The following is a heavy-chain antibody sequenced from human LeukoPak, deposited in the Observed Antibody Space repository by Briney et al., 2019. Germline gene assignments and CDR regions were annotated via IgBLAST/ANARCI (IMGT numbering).Heavy chain of an antibody. J-gene: IGHJ4*02. Sequence: NASETLSLTCAVYGGSFSGYYWSWIRQPPGKGLEWIGEINHSGSTNYNPSLKSRVTISVETSKNQFSLRLTSVTAADTAVYYCARQTGSGLFILPGGQGTLVTVSS. CDR2: INHSGST. V-gene: IGHV4-34*01. CDR3: ARQTGSGLFILP. D-gene: IGHD3/OR15-3a*01. CDR1: GGSFSGYY.